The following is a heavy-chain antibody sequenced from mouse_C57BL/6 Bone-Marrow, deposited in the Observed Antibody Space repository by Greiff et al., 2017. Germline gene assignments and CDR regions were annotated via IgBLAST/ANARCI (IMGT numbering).Heavy chain of an antibody. V-gene: IGHV1-64*01. CDR2: IHPNSGST. J-gene: IGHJ4*01. CDR1: GYTFTSYW. D-gene: IGHD2-4*01. Sequence: QVQLQQPGAELVKPGASVKLSCKASGYTFTSYWMHWVKQRPGQGLEWIGMIHPNSGSTNYNEKFKSKATLTVDKSSSTAYMQLSSLTSEGSAVYYCVYDYDGYAMDYWGQGTSVTVSS. CDR3: VYDYDGYAMDY.